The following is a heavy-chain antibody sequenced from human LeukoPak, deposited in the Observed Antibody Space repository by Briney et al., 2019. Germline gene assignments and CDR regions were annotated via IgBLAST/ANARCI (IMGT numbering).Heavy chain of an antibody. D-gene: IGHD3-16*01. Sequence: ASVKVSCKDSGYTFTGYYIHWVRQAPGQGVEWMGWINPTSGGTNYTQRFQGRDTMTRYTSINTVYMELSRLRSDDTAVYYCAKTPPVSPYYFDYWGQGTLVTVSS. V-gene: IGHV1-2*02. CDR3: AKTPPVSPYYFDY. J-gene: IGHJ4*02. CDR1: GYTFTGYY. CDR2: INPTSGGT.